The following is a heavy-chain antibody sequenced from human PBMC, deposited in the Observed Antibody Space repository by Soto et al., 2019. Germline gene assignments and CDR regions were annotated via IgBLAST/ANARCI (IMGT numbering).Heavy chain of an antibody. D-gene: IGHD3-9*01. CDR3: ARGGYDILTGIDY. J-gene: IGHJ4*02. CDR2: IIPILGIA. CDR1: GGTFSSYT. V-gene: IGHV1-69*02. Sequence: SVKVSCKASGGTFSSYTISWVRQAPGQGLEWMGRIIPILGIANYAQKFQGRVTITADKSTSTAYMELSSLRSEDTAVYYCARGGYDILTGIDYWGQGTVVTVSS.